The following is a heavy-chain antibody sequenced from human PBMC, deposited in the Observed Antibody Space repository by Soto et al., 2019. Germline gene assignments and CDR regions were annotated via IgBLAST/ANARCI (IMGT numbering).Heavy chain of an antibody. V-gene: IGHV4-39*01. J-gene: IGHJ4*02. CDR3: ARQLTLVVTQAYFDV. Sequence: SETLSLTCTVTGDSISSRSYYWGWIRQPPGKGLEWIGSIYYSGSTYNNPSLRSRVSMSIDTSKDQFSLKLKSVTAADTALYFCARQLTLVVTQAYFDVWGPGPLVTVSS. CDR1: GDSISSRSYY. CDR2: IYYSGST. D-gene: IGHD2-21*02.